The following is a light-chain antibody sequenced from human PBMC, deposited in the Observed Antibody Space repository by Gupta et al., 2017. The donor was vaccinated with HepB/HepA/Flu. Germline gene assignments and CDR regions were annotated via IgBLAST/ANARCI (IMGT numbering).Light chain of an antibody. J-gene: IGKJ5*01. CDR3: QQNKTWPLIT. V-gene: IGKV3-15*01. CDR1: QSVSSN. CDR2: GAS. Sequence: EIVMTQSPATLSVSPGERATLSCRASQSVSSNLAWYQQKPGQAPRLLIYGASTRATGIPARFSGSGYGTEFTLTISSRQSEDFAVYYCQQNKTWPLITFGQGTLVDIK.